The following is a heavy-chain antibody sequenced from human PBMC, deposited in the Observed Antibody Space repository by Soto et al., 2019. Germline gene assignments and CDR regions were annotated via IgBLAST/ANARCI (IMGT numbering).Heavy chain of an antibody. V-gene: IGHV4-30-4*01. Sequence: QVQLQESGPGLVKPSQTLSLTCTVFGGSISSGAYYWSWIRQPPGKGLEWIGYIYYSGSTYYNPSLKSRVTISVDTSKNQFSLKLSSVTAADTAVYYCARQHDYDILTGYYSGNWFDPWGQGTLVTVSS. CDR3: ARQHDYDILTGYYSGNWFDP. J-gene: IGHJ5*02. CDR1: GGSISSGAYY. D-gene: IGHD3-9*01. CDR2: IYYSGST.